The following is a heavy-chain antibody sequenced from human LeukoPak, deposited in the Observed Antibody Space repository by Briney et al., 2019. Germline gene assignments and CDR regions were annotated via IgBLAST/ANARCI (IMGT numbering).Heavy chain of an antibody. CDR2: ISAYNGNT. V-gene: IGHV1-18*01. Sequence: ASVKVSCKASGYTFTSYGISWVRQAPGQGLEWMGWISAYNGNTNYAQKLQGRVTMTTDTSTSTAYMELRSLRSEDTAVYYCAALTIFGVVEAPGYYYYMDVWGKGTTVTVSS. CDR1: GYTFTSYG. D-gene: IGHD3-3*01. J-gene: IGHJ6*03. CDR3: AALTIFGVVEAPGYYYYMDV.